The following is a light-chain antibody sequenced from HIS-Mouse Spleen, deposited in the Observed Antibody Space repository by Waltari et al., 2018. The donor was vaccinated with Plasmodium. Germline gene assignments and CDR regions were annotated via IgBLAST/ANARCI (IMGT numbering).Light chain of an antibody. V-gene: IGLV4-69*01. CDR3: QTWGTGMGV. J-gene: IGLJ2*01. CDR1: SGHSRYA. CDR2: LNSDGSH. Sequence: QLVLTQSPSASAPLGAPVKLTCTLRSGHSRYATALPQKQPEKGPRYLMKLNSDGSHSKGDGIPDRFSGSSSGAERYLTISSLQSEDEADYYCQTWGTGMGVFGGGTKLTVL.